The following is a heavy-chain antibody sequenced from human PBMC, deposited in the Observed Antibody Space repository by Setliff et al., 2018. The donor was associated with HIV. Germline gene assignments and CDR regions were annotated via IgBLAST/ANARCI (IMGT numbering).Heavy chain of an antibody. Sequence: PGESLKISCEASGYIFTDYWIGWVRQMPGKGLEWMGIIYPGDSDTIYSPSFQGQVTISADKSISTAYLQWSSLKASDTAMYYCARLSVVTATRIYYFDYWGQGTLVTVSS. CDR3: ARLSVVTATRIYYFDY. J-gene: IGHJ4*02. CDR2: IYPGDSDT. D-gene: IGHD2-21*02. CDR1: GYIFTDYW. V-gene: IGHV5-51*01.